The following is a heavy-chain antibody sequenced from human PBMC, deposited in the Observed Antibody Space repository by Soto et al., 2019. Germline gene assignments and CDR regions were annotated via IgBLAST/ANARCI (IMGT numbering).Heavy chain of an antibody. V-gene: IGHV4-59*01. D-gene: IGHD3-22*01. CDR2: IYYSGST. Sequence: PSEALSLTCTVSGGSISSYYWSWIRQPPGKGLEWIGYIYYSGSTNYNPSLKSRVTISVDTSKNQFSLKLSSVTAADTAVYYCARARFSSGYPNNLFDPWGQGTLVTVS. J-gene: IGHJ5*02. CDR1: GGSISSYY. CDR3: ARARFSSGYPNNLFDP.